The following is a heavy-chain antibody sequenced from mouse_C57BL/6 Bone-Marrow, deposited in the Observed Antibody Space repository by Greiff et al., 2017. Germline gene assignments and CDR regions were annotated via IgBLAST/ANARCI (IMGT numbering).Heavy chain of an antibody. CDR1: GYTFTNYW. Sequence: QVQLKESGAELVRPGTSVKMSCKASGYTFTNYWIGWAKQRPGHGLEWIGDIYPGGGYTNYNEKFKGKATLTADKSSSTAYMQFSSLTSEDSAIXYYERSRLWDWYFDVWGTGTTVTVSA. CDR2: IYPGGGYT. CDR3: ERSRLWDWYFDV. J-gene: IGHJ1*03. D-gene: IGHD6-1*01. V-gene: IGHV1-63*01.